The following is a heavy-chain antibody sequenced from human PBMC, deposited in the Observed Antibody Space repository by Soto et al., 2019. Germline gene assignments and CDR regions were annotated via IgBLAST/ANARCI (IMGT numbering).Heavy chain of an antibody. CDR2: IYHSGST. CDR3: ARWRYSSSSGPYYYYGMDV. D-gene: IGHD6-6*01. Sequence: SETLSLTCAVSGGSISSSNWWSWVRQPPGKGLEWIGEIYHSGSTNYNPSLKSRVTISVDKSKNQFSLKLSSVTAADTAVYYCARWRYSSSSGPYYYYGMDVWGQGTTVTAP. V-gene: IGHV4-4*02. CDR1: GGSISSSNW. J-gene: IGHJ6*02.